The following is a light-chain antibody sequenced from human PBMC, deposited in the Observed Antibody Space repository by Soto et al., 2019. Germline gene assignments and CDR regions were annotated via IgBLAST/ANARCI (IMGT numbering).Light chain of an antibody. J-gene: IGKJ1*01. Sequence: EIVLTQSPATLSLSPGERATLSCRASQSVSSYLAWYQQKPGQAPRLLIYDASNRATGIPARFSGSGSGTDFTLTISSLEPEDCAVYYCQQRSNWQGTFGQGTKVEIK. CDR3: QQRSNWQGT. V-gene: IGKV3-11*01. CDR1: QSVSSY. CDR2: DAS.